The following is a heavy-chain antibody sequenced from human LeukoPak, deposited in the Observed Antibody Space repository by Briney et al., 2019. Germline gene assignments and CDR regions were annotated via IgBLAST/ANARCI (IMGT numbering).Heavy chain of an antibody. D-gene: IGHD2-2*02. Sequence: SETLSLTCTVSGGSISSYYWSWIRQPPGKGLGWVGYIYYSGSTNYNPSLKSRVTISVDTSKNQFSLKLSSVTAADTAVYYCARISPDIVVVPAAIEWGQGTLVTVSS. CDR1: GGSISSYY. CDR3: ARISPDIVVVPAAIE. V-gene: IGHV4-59*01. CDR2: IYYSGST. J-gene: IGHJ4*02.